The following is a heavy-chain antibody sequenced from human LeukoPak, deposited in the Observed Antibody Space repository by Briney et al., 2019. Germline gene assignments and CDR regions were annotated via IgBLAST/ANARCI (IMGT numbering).Heavy chain of an antibody. D-gene: IGHD2-15*01. CDR2: LSSGGST. Sequence: GGCLRLSRAASGVTVRSNYTSGVPHAPGKGRECGSVLSSGGSTYNADSVKGRFTISRDNSKNTLHLQMNSLRAEDTAVYYCARFCSGGSCYYYYGMDVWGQGTTVTVSS. V-gene: IGHV3-66*01. J-gene: IGHJ6*02. CDR3: ARFCSGGSCYYYYGMDV. CDR1: GVTVRSNY.